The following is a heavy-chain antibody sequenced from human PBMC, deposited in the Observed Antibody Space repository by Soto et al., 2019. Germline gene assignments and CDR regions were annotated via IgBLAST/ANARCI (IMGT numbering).Heavy chain of an antibody. J-gene: IGHJ5*01. CDR3: ARDEYQLLSSVSWFDS. Sequence: PSESLSLTCTVSGGSISDDSYWSWIRQTPGKGLEWIGYIYRTGNTYYNPSLRSRVSISVDKSKSQFSLKLISVTAADTAVYVCARDEYQLLSSVSWFDSWGQGTLVTVSS. V-gene: IGHV4-30-4*01. CDR2: IYRTGNT. D-gene: IGHD2-2*01. CDR1: GGSISDDSY.